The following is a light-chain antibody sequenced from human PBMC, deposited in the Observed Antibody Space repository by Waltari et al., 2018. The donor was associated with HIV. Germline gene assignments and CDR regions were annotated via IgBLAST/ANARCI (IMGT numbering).Light chain of an antibody. CDR1: GSHIGSYY. CDR3: AAWTDSLTAVV. Sequence: QSVLTQPPSASGTPGQGVTLSCSGSGSHIGSYYVSWYPHLTGTPPKLPLYSTNQQPSGGPDRFSGSKSGTSASLAIDGLRSEDEADYYCAAWTDSLTAVVFGGGTKLSVL. V-gene: IGLV1-47*01. J-gene: IGLJ2*01. CDR2: STN.